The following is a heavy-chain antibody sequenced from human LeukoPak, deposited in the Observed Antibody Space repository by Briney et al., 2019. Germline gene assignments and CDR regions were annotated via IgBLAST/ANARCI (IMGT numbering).Heavy chain of an antibody. CDR1: GYAFASYG. CDR2: INVYNGNT. J-gene: IGHJ4*02. V-gene: IGHV1-18*01. Sequence: GASVTVSCKASGYAFASYGISWVRQAPGQGLEWMGWINVYNGNTNYAQSLQGRVTMTTDTSTRTTFMELRSLRSDDTAIYYCARHRRMRRTRYSLEYWGQGTLVTVSS. D-gene: IGHD2-15*01. CDR3: ARHRRMRRTRYSLEY.